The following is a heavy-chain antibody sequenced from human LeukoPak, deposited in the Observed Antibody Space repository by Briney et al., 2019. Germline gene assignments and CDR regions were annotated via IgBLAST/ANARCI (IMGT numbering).Heavy chain of an antibody. CDR1: GFTFSSYS. J-gene: IGHJ4*02. V-gene: IGHV3-21*01. CDR2: ISSSSSYI. CDR3: AKDVFPGGYDGY. D-gene: IGHD5-12*01. Sequence: PGGSLRLSCAASGFTFSSYSMNWVRQAPGKGLEWVSSISSSSSYIYYADSVKGRFTISRDNAKNSLYLQMNSLRAEDTAVYYCAKDVFPGGYDGYWGQGTLVTVSS.